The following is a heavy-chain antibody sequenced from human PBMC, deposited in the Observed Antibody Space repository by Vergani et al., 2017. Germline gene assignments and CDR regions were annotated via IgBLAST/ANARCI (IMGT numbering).Heavy chain of an antibody. D-gene: IGHD6-19*01. CDR1: GFTFSNYA. J-gene: IGHJ4*02. V-gene: IGHV3-23*01. CDR3: AKDQRRGIAVAAAFDY. CDR2: ISSSGGST. Sequence: EVQLLESGGGLVQPGGSLRLSCAASGFTFSNYAMSWVRQAPGKGLEWVSAISSSGGSTYYADSVKGRFTISRDNSKKTLFLQMRSLKLEDTAVYYCAKDQRRGIAVAAAFDYWGQGTLITVSS.